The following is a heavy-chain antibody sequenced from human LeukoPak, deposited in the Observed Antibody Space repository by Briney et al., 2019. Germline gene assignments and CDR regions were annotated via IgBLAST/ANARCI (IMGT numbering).Heavy chain of an antibody. Sequence: SETLSLTCTVSGASISSYCWSWIRQPPGKGLEWTGYIYYSGSTNYNPSLKSRVTISVDTSKNQFSLKLSSVTAADTAVYYCASYSLSSSFHYWGQGTLVTVSS. CDR1: GASISSYC. CDR3: ASYSLSSSFHY. D-gene: IGHD6-13*01. J-gene: IGHJ4*02. CDR2: IYYSGST. V-gene: IGHV4-59*01.